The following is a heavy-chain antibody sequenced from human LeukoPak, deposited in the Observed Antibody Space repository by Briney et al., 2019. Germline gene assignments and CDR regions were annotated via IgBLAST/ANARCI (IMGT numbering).Heavy chain of an antibody. Sequence: ASVKVSCKASGYTFTGYYIHWVRQAPGQGLEWMGWINPNSGGTNYAQKLQGRVTLTRDTSISTAYMELSSLRSDDTAVYYCASGYCSSISCYRTSDYWGQGTLVTVSS. CDR1: GYTFTGYY. CDR3: ASGYCSSISCYRTSDY. V-gene: IGHV1-2*02. J-gene: IGHJ4*02. CDR2: INPNSGGT. D-gene: IGHD2-2*03.